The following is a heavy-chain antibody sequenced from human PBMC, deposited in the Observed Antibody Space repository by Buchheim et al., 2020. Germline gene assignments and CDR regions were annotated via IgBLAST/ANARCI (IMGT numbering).Heavy chain of an antibody. D-gene: IGHD1-26*01. CDR3: ARGGVGATRSWFDP. V-gene: IGHV4-31*03. CDR2: TYYSGST. Sequence: QVQLQESGPGLVKPSQTLSLTCTVSGGSISSGGYYWSWIRQHPGKGLEWIGYTYYSGSTYYNPSLQSRVTISVDTPKNQSSLKLSSVTAADTAVYYCARGGVGATRSWFDPWGQGTL. J-gene: IGHJ5*02. CDR1: GGSISSGGYY.